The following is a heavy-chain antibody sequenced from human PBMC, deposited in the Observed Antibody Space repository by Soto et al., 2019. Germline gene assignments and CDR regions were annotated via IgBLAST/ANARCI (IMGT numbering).Heavy chain of an antibody. CDR2: INDSGST. CDR1: GGSFSGYY. V-gene: IGHV4-34*01. J-gene: IGHJ4*02. CDR3: ARGGRDILIGYYRRSFDY. D-gene: IGHD3-9*01. Sequence: PSETLSLTCAVYGGSFSGYYWSWVRQPPGKGLEWIGEINDSGSTNYNPSLKSRVTMSADTSKNQLSLKMSSVTAADTAVYYCARGGRDILIGYYRRSFDYWGQGTQVTVSS.